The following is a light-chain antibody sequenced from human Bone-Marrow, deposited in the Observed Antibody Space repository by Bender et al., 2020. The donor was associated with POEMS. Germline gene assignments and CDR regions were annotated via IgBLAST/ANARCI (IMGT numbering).Light chain of an antibody. CDR1: SSDVGAYNF. V-gene: IGLV2-8*01. J-gene: IGLJ1*01. CDR2: EVT. Sequence: QSALTQPPSASGSPGQSVTISCTGTSSDVGAYNFVSWFQQHPGKAPKLLIYEVTKRPSGVPDRFSGSKSGNTASLTISGLRSEDEADYYCAAWDDSQGVFYVFGTGTKVTVL. CDR3: AAWDDSQGVFYV.